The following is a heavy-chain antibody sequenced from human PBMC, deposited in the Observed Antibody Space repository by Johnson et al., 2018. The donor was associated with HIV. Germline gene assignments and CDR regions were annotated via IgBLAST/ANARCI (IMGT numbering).Heavy chain of an antibody. D-gene: IGHD2-2*01. CDR3: AKADTMAGDAFDL. V-gene: IGHV3-48*04. J-gene: IGHJ3*01. CDR1: GFTFSSYA. CDR2: ISSSGSTI. Sequence: EVQLVESGGGLVQPGGSLRLSCAASGFTFSSYAMSWVRQAPGKGLEWVSYISSSGSTIYYADSVKGRFTISRDNAKNSLYLQMNSLRAEDTAVYYCAKADTMAGDAFDLWGQGTMVTVSS.